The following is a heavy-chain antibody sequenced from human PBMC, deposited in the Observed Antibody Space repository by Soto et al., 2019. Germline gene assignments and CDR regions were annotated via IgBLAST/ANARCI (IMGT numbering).Heavy chain of an antibody. D-gene: IGHD3-10*01. CDR3: ARVPGGFGDFSLDY. V-gene: IGHV4-4*07. CDR1: GGSISQYY. J-gene: IGHJ4*02. Sequence: QVQLQESGPGLVKPSETLSLSCGVSGGSISQYYWSWIRQPAGKGLEWIGRIYSGGSTNYNPPLDSRVTMSVDTPKNKFSLKLSSVTAADTAAYYCARVPGGFGDFSLDYWGQGTLVTVSS. CDR2: IYSGGST.